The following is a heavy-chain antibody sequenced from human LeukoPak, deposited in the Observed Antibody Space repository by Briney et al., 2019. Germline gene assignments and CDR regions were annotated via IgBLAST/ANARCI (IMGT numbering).Heavy chain of an antibody. Sequence: SETLSLTCTVSGGSISSSSYYWGWIRQPPGKGLEWIGSIYNSGSTYYNPSLESRVTISVDTSKNQFSLKLSSVTAADTAVYSCARHYSSSRWFFDYLGQGTLVTVSS. CDR3: ARHYSSSRWFFDY. J-gene: IGHJ4*02. CDR2: IYNSGST. V-gene: IGHV4-39*01. D-gene: IGHD6-13*01. CDR1: GGSISSSSYY.